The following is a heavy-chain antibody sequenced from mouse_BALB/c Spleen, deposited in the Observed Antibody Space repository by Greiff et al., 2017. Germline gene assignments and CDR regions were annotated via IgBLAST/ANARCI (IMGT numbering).Heavy chain of an antibody. J-gene: IGHJ3*01. V-gene: IGHV2-9*02. CDR3: ARARCTMITAGGLAY. Sequence: VQLQQSGPGLVAPSQSLSITCTVSGFSLTSYGVHWVRQPPGKGLEWLGVIWAGGSTNYNSALMSRLSISKDNSKSQVFLKMNSLQTDDTAMYYCARARCTMITAGGLAYWGQGTLVTVSA. CDR2: IWAGGST. CDR1: GFSLTSYG. D-gene: IGHD2-4*01.